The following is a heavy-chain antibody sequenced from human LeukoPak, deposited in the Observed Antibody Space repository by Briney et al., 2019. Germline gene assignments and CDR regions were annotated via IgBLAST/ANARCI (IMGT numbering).Heavy chain of an antibody. V-gene: IGHV3-74*01. Sequence: GGSLRLSCAASGFTVSSSAISWVCKAPGQGLVWVSRINSDGSNTSYADSVMGRFSISSVNAENTLYLQLNSLKAEATDVYYCAFGPETYYYDSSGSQTFDYWGQGTLVTVSS. CDR3: AFGPETYYYDSSGSQTFDY. D-gene: IGHD3-22*01. CDR1: GFTVSSSA. CDR2: INSDGSNT. J-gene: IGHJ4*02.